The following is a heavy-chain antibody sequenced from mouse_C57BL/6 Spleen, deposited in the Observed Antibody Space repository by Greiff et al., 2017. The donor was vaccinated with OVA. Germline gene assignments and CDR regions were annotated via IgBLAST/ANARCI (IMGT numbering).Heavy chain of an antibody. V-gene: IGHV3-8*01. CDR2: ISYSGST. D-gene: IGHD2-1*01. CDR1: GYSITSDY. Sequence: VQLKQSGPGLAKPSQTLSLTCSVTGYSITSDYWNWIRKFPGNKLEYMGYISYSGSTYYNPSLKSRISITRDTSKNQYYLQLNSVTTEDTATYYCARGIYYGNYGWYFDVWGTGTTVTVSS. CDR3: ARGIYYGNYGWYFDV. J-gene: IGHJ1*03.